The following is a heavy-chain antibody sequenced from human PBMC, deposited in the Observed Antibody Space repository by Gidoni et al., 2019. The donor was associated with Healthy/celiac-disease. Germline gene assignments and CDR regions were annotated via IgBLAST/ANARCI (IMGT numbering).Heavy chain of an antibody. CDR1: GFTFSSYE. CDR3: ARDFYDYVWGSYLSYGMDV. Sequence: EVQLVESGGGLVQPGGSLSLSCAASGFTFSSYEMNWVRQAPGKGLEWVSYISSSGSTIYYADSVKGRFTISRDNAKNSLYLQMNSLRAEDTAVYYCARDFYDYVWGSYLSYGMDVWGQGTTVTVSS. V-gene: IGHV3-48*03. D-gene: IGHD3-16*02. CDR2: ISSSGSTI. J-gene: IGHJ6*02.